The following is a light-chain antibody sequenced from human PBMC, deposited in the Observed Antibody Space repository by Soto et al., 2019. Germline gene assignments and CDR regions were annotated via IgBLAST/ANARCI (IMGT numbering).Light chain of an antibody. CDR2: EVN. J-gene: IGLJ1*01. Sequence: QSALTQPPSASGSPGQSVTISCTGTSSDVGGYNYVSWYQQYPGKVPKLVVYEVNKRPSGVPDRFSGSKSGNTASLTVSGLQAEDEADYYCTSYAGGNNVFGTGTKVTVL. CDR1: SSDVGGYNY. V-gene: IGLV2-8*01. CDR3: TSYAGGNNV.